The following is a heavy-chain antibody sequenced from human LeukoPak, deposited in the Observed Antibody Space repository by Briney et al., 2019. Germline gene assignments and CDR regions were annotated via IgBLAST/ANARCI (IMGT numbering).Heavy chain of an antibody. CDR1: GFTFSSYS. J-gene: IGHJ4*02. V-gene: IGHV3-21*01. CDR2: ISSSSSYI. Sequence: GGSLRLSCAASGFTFSSYSINWVRQAPGKGLEWVSSISSSSSYIHYGDSVKGRFTISRDNAKNSLYLQMDSLRAEDTAVYYCARFLGSSGYYSDYWGQGTLVTVSS. CDR3: ARFLGSSGYYSDY. D-gene: IGHD3-22*01.